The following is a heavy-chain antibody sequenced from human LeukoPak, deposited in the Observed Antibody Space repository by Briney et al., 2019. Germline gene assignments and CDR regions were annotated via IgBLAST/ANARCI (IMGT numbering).Heavy chain of an antibody. Sequence: SETLSLTCAVYGGSFSGYYGSWIRQPPGRGLEWIGEINHSGSTNYNPSLKSRVTISVDTSKNQFSLKLSSVTAADTAVYYCASLPAGPSDYWGQGTLVTVSS. D-gene: IGHD6-13*01. CDR3: ASLPAGPSDY. J-gene: IGHJ4*02. CDR2: INHSGST. CDR1: GGSFSGYY. V-gene: IGHV4-34*01.